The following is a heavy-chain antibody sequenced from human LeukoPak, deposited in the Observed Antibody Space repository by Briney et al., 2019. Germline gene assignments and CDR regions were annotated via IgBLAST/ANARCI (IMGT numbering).Heavy chain of an antibody. CDR2: IYYSGST. J-gene: IGHJ4*02. Sequence: PSQTLSLTCTVSGGSISSGDYYWSWIRQPPGKGLEWIGYIYYSGSTYYNPSLKSRVTISVDTSKNQFSLKLSSVTAADTAVYYCARETYYDYVWGSPAPYYFDYWGQGTLVTVSS. V-gene: IGHV4-30-4*01. CDR3: ARETYYDYVWGSPAPYYFDY. D-gene: IGHD3-16*01. CDR1: GGSISSGDYY.